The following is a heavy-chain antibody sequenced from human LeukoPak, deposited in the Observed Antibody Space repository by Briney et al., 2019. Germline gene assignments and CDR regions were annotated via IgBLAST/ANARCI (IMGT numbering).Heavy chain of an antibody. CDR3: ANAGGDGYNPVWYFDY. CDR2: ISGSGGST. J-gene: IGHJ4*02. Sequence: PVGSLRLSCAASGFTFSSYAMSWVRQAPGKGLEWVSAISGSGGSTYYADSVKVRFTISRDNSKNTLYLQMNSLRAEDTAVYYCANAGGDGYNPVWYFDYWGQGTLVTVSS. V-gene: IGHV3-23*01. CDR1: GFTFSSYA. D-gene: IGHD5-24*01.